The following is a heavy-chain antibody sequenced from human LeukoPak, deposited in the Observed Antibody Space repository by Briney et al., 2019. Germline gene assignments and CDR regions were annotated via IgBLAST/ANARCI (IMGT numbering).Heavy chain of an antibody. V-gene: IGHV3-30*02. J-gene: IGHJ4*02. CDR3: AKDTYSSSWYFDY. CDR2: IRYDGSNK. D-gene: IGHD6-13*01. CDR1: GFTFSSYG. Sequence: GGSLRLSCAASGFTFSSYGMHWVRQAPGKGLEWVAFIRYDGSNKYYADSVKGRFTISRDYSKNTLYLQMNSLRAEDTAVYYCAKDTYSSSWYFDYWGQGTLVTVSS.